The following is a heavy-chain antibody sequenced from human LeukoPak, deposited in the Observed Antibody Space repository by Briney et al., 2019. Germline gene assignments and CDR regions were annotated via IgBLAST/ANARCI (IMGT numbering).Heavy chain of an antibody. D-gene: IGHD1-7*01. CDR1: GGSFSNYY. Sequence: PSETVSLTCAVYGGSFSNYYWSWIRQPPGKGLEWIGEINDSGRINYNPSLMSRVTVSVDTSKNQFSLRLTSVTATDTAVYYCARRWNYGRNYYIDVWGNGATVSVSS. CDR2: INDSGRI. J-gene: IGHJ6*03. CDR3: ARRWNYGRNYYIDV. V-gene: IGHV4-34*01.